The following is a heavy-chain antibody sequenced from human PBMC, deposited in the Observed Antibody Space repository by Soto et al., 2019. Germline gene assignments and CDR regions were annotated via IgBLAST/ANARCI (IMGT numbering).Heavy chain of an antibody. V-gene: IGHV3-23*01. D-gene: IGHD4-17*01. J-gene: IGHJ4*02. CDR3: AKLLTTVTTTIDC. Sequence: PGGSLRLSCAASGLTFRTFAMGWVRQAPGKGLEWVSSISGSGATTYYADSVRGRFTISRDNSKNTLYLLMDSLRADDTAVYFCAKLLTTVTTTIDCWGQGTLVTVSS. CDR1: GLTFRTFA. CDR2: ISGSGATT.